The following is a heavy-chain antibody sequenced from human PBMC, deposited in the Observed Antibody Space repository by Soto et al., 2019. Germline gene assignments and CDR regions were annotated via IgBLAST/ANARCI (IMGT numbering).Heavy chain of an antibody. V-gene: IGHV1-69*06. Sequence: SVKVSCKASGGTFSSYAISWVRQAPGQGLEWVGGIIPIFGTANYAQKFQGRVTITADKSTSTAYMELSSLRSEDTAVYYCARAGYCSSTSCYFHYYYGMDVWGQGTTVTVSS. CDR1: GGTFSSYA. CDR3: ARAGYCSSTSCYFHYYYGMDV. J-gene: IGHJ6*02. CDR2: IIPIFGTA. D-gene: IGHD2-2*01.